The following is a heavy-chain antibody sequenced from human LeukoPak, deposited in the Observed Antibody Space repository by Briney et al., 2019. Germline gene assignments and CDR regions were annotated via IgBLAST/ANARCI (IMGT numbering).Heavy chain of an antibody. V-gene: IGHV3-23*01. CDR1: GFTFSSYA. D-gene: IGHD2-15*01. Sequence: GGSLRLSCAASGFTFSSYAMSWVRQAPGKGLEWVSAISGSGGSTYYADSVKGRFTISRDNSKNTLYLQMNSLRAEDTAVYYCAKGATRRGRSTPYDFDYWGQGTLVTVSS. CDR2: ISGSGGST. J-gene: IGHJ4*02. CDR3: AKGATRRGRSTPYDFDY.